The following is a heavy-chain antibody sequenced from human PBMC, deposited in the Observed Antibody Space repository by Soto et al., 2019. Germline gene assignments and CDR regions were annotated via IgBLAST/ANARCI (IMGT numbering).Heavy chain of an antibody. CDR2: IIPIFGTA. Sequence: QVQLVQSGAEVKKPGSSVKVSCKASGGTFSSYAISWVRQAPGQGLEWMGGIIPIFGTANYAQKFQGRVTITADDSTSTAYMELSSLRSEDTAVYYCARGAGIVATIAYYYYGMDVWGQGTTVTVSS. J-gene: IGHJ6*02. V-gene: IGHV1-69*12. CDR1: GGTFSSYA. D-gene: IGHD5-12*01. CDR3: ARGAGIVATIAYYYYGMDV.